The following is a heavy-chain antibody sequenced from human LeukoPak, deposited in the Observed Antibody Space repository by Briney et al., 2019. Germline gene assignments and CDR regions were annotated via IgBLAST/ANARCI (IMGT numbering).Heavy chain of an antibody. CDR1: GFSISSGHY. D-gene: IGHD5-18*01. V-gene: IGHV4-38-2*02. CDR3: ARIFIRNGYSSYFDC. Sequence: PSETLSLTCTVSGFSISSGHYWGWVRQPPGAGLEWIGSVYQSRTTYYNPSLKSRVTTSVDMSKNPFSLRLRPVTAADTAVYYCARIFIRNGYSSYFDCWGQGTLVTVSS. J-gene: IGHJ4*02. CDR2: VYQSRTT.